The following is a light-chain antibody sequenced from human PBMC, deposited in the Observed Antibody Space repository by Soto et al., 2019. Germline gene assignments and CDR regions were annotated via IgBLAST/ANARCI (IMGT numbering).Light chain of an antibody. CDR2: DAS. V-gene: IGKV3-11*01. CDR3: QQRSNWPPYT. Sequence: EIVLTQSPATLSLSPGERATLSCRASQSVSSYLAWYQQKPGQAPRLLIYDASNRATGIPARFSGSGSGTXFXXXXSSXEPEDFAVYYCQQRSNWPPYTFGQGTKLEIK. J-gene: IGKJ2*01. CDR1: QSVSSY.